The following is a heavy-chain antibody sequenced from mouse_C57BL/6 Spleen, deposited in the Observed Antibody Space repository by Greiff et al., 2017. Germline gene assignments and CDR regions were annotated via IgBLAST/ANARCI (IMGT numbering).Heavy chain of an antibody. J-gene: IGHJ2*01. CDR2: ISSGGDYI. CDR3: TRVPTIAHYFDY. V-gene: IGHV5-9-1*02. CDR1: GFTFSSYA. D-gene: IGHD2-12*01. Sequence: EVKLVESGEGLVKPGGSLKLSCAASGFTFSSYAMSWVRQTPEKRLEWVAYISSGGDYIYYADTVKGRFTISRDNARNTLYLQMSSLKSEDTAMYYCTRVPTIAHYFDYWGQGTTLTVSS.